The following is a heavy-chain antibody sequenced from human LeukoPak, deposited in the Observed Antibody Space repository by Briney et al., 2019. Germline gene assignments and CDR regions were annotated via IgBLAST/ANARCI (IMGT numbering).Heavy chain of an antibody. J-gene: IGHJ4*02. CDR3: ARDNYDYVWGSTFDY. D-gene: IGHD3-16*01. CDR1: GYIFTSYF. Sequence: ASVKVSCKASGYIFTSYFMHWVRQAPGQGLKWVGLINPSGGSTRYAQKFQGRVTMTRDMSTSTVYMELSSLRSEDTAVYYCARDNYDYVWGSTFDYWGQGTLVTVSS. V-gene: IGHV1-46*01. CDR2: INPSGGST.